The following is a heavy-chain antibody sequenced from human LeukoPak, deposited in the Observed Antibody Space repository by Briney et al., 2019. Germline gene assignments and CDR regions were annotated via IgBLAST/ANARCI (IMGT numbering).Heavy chain of an antibody. CDR3: AREVKDCSGGSCYSFSGWFDP. CDR1: GGSFSGYY. D-gene: IGHD2-15*01. V-gene: IGHV4-34*01. Sequence: SETLSLTCAVYGGSFSGYYWSWIRQPPGKGLEWIGEINHSGSTNYNPSLKSRVTISVDTSKNQFSLKLSSVTAADTAVYYCAREVKDCSGGSCYSFSGWFDPWGQGTLVTVSS. CDR2: INHSGST. J-gene: IGHJ5*02.